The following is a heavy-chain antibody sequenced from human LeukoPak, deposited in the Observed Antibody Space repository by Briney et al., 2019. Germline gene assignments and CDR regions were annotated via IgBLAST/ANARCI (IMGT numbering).Heavy chain of an antibody. CDR3: ARDRYDYVWGSHRQNPYYFDY. D-gene: IGHD3-16*02. CDR2: IYYSGST. Sequence: PSETLSLTCTVSGGSISSSSYYWGWIRQPPGKGLEWIGSIYYSGSTYYNPSLKSRVTISVDTSKNQFSLKLSSVTAADTAVYYCARDRYDYVWGSHRQNPYYFDYWGQGTLVTVSS. CDR1: GGSISSSSYY. V-gene: IGHV4-39*07. J-gene: IGHJ4*02.